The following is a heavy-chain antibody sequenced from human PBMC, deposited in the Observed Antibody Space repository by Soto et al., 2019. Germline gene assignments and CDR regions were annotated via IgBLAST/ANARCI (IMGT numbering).Heavy chain of an antibody. V-gene: IGHV1-69*19. Sequence: QVQLVQSGAEARKPGSSVKISCTVSGDSFSSYTLTWVRQAPGQGLEWLGGLIPIFHSTISSQRFKGRVTFTADDATHAAYLQLTNLRFDDTAIYYCARPSGILGQYSALPEFWGQGTLVSVSS. J-gene: IGHJ4*02. CDR2: LIPIFHST. CDR1: GDSFSSYT. CDR3: ARPSGILGQYSALPEF. D-gene: IGHD5-12*01.